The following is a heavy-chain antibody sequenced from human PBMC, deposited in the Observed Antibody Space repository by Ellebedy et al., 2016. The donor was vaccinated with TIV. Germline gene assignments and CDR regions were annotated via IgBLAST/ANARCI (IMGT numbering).Heavy chain of an antibody. CDR2: IYYSGST. D-gene: IGHD5-18*01. Sequence: LRLXXTVSGGSISSGGYYWSRIRQHPGKGLEWIGYIYYSGSTYYNPSLKSRVTISVDTSKNQFSLKLSSVTAADTAVYYCARDRGYSYGADPWGQGTLVTVSS. V-gene: IGHV4-31*03. CDR1: GGSISSGGYY. CDR3: ARDRGYSYGADP. J-gene: IGHJ5*02.